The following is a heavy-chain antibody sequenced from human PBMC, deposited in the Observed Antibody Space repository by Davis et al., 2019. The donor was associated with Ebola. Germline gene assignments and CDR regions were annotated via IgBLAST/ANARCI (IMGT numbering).Heavy chain of an antibody. CDR1: GFTFSSYA. V-gene: IGHV4-34*01. Sequence: ESLKISCAASGFTFSSYAMSWVRQAPGKGLEWIGEINHSGSTNYNPSLKSRVTISVDTSKNQFSLKLSSVTAADTAVYYCARGQRRIAARPRGNWFDPWGQGTLVTVSS. J-gene: IGHJ5*02. CDR2: INHSGST. CDR3: ARGQRRIAARPRGNWFDP. D-gene: IGHD6-6*01.